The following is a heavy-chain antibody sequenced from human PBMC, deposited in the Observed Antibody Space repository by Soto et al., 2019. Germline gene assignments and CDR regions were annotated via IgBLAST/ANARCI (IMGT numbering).Heavy chain of an antibody. CDR1: GGSIGSGGYY. Sequence: LSLTCTVSGGSIGSGGYYWSWIRQHPGKGLEWIGYIYYSGITYYNPSLKSRVTISVDTSKNQFSLKLSSVTAADTAVYYCARSPGYYFDYWGQGTLVTV. V-gene: IGHV4-31*03. CDR3: ARSPGYYFDY. J-gene: IGHJ4*02. CDR2: IYYSGIT.